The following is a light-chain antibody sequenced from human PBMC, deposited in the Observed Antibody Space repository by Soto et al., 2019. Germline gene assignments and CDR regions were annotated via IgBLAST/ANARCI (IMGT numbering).Light chain of an antibody. Sequence: QSVLTQPPSASGTPGQRVTISCSGSSSNIGSNYVYWYQQLPGTVPQLLIYRNSERPSGVPDRFSGSKSGTSASLAISGLQSEDEDDYYCAAWDDSLSGVVFGGGTKLTVL. CDR2: RNS. V-gene: IGLV1-47*01. J-gene: IGLJ2*01. CDR3: AAWDDSLSGVV. CDR1: SSNIGSNY.